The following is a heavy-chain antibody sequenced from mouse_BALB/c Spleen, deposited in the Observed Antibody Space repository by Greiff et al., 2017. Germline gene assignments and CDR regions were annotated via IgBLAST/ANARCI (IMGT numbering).Heavy chain of an antibody. V-gene: IGHV1-69*02. J-gene: IGHJ4*01. CDR3: ARWGRPDY. Sequence: VQLQQPGAELVKPGASVKLSCTASGFTFTSYGMHWVKQRPGQGLEWIGEIDPSDSYTNYNQKFKGKTTLTVDKSSSTGYMQLSRLTSEDSAVYDCARWGRPDYWGQGTSVTVSS. CDR2: IDPSDSYT. CDR1: GFTFTSYG.